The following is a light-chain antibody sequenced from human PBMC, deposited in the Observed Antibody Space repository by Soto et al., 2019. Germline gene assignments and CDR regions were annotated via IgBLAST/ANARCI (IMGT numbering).Light chain of an antibody. J-gene: IGKJ1*01. Sequence: DIQMTQSPSSLSASVGDRVTITCRASQGISNYLAWYQQKPGKVPKLLIYAASTLQSWVPSRFSGSGSGTDFTLTISSLHPEDVATYYCQKYNSAPRTFGQGTKVEIK. V-gene: IGKV1-27*01. CDR1: QGISNY. CDR2: AAS. CDR3: QKYNSAPRT.